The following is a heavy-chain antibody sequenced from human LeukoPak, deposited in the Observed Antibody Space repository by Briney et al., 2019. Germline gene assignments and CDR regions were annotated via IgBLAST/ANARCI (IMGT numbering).Heavy chain of an antibody. D-gene: IGHD2-2*01. J-gene: IGHJ2*01. CDR2: SNPSGGST. CDR1: GNTFTSYY. V-gene: IGHV1-46*01. Sequence: ASVKVSCKASGNTFTSYYMHWVRQAPGQGLEWMGISNPSGGSTSYAQKFQGRVTMTRDTSTSTVYMELSSLRSEDTAVYYCARAYCSSNTSCARGWYFDLWGRGTLVTVSS. CDR3: ARAYCSSNTSCARGWYFDL.